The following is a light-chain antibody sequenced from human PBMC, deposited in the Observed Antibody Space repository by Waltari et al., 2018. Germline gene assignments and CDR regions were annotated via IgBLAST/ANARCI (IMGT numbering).Light chain of an antibody. CDR3: QQPPGT. CDR2: AAS. V-gene: IGKV1-9*01. J-gene: IGKJ4*01. CDR1: RDIRNY. Sequence: DIQLTQSPSFLSASVGDRVTFTCRASRDIRNYLAWYQPKSGKAHKLLTFAASTLQSGVPSRFSGSGSATEFTLTNSSLQPEDLATYYCQQPPGTFGGGTKVEIK.